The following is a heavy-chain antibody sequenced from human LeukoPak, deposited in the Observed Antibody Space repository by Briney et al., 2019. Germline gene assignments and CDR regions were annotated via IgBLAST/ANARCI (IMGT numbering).Heavy chain of an antibody. V-gene: IGHV1-18*01. D-gene: IGHD3-10*01. Sequence: ASVKVSCKTSGYTFNSYGISWVRQAPGQGLEWMGWISAYNGNTDYAQKLQGRVTMTTDTSTSTAYMELRSLRSDDTAVYYCARDQASYSFDYWGQGTLVTVSS. CDR1: GYTFNSYG. CDR2: ISAYNGNT. J-gene: IGHJ4*02. CDR3: ARDQASYSFDY.